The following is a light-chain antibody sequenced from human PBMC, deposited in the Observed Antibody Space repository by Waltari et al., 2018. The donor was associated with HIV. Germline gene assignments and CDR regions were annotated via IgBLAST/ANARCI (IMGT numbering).Light chain of an antibody. Sequence: QSVLTQPPSASKTPGQRVLMSCSGTDSNVGNNFVFWFQQVPGGAPKLVIYGNDRRPSGVPDRFSAAKSGSSASLAISGLQSDDEADYFCASWDDKLSHWVFGGGTKLTV. CDR1: DSNVGNNF. CDR2: GND. V-gene: IGLV1-47*01. CDR3: ASWDDKLSHWV. J-gene: IGLJ3*02.